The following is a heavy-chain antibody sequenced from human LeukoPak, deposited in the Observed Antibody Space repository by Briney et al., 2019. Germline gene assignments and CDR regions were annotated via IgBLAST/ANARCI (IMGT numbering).Heavy chain of an antibody. CDR2: INAGNGNT. J-gene: IGHJ5*02. Sequence: ASVKVSCKASGYTFTSYAMHWVRQAPGQRLEWMGWINAGNGNTKYSQKFQGRVTITRDTSASTAYMELSSLRSEDTAVYYCARDHQLGILTGYYTPPGDPWGQGTLVTVSS. CDR1: GYTFTSYA. CDR3: ARDHQLGILTGYYTPPGDP. V-gene: IGHV1-3*01. D-gene: IGHD3-9*01.